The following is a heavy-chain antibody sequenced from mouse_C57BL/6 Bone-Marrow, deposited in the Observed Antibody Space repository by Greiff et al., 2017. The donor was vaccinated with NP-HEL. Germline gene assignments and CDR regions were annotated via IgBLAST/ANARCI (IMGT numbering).Heavy chain of an antibody. D-gene: IGHD1-1*01. V-gene: IGHV1-81*01. CDR2: IYPRSGNT. Sequence: QVQLQQSGAELARPGASVKLSCKASGYTFPSYGISWVKQRTGQGLEWIGEIYPRSGNTYYNEKFKGKATLTADKSSSTAYMELRSLTSEDSAVYFCAINLFYYGSSSLYYFDYWGQGTTLTVSS. CDR3: AINLFYYGSSSLYYFDY. J-gene: IGHJ2*01. CDR1: GYTFPSYG.